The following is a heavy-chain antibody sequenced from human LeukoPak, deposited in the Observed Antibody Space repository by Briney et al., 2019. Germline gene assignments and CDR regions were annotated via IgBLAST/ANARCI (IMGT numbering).Heavy chain of an antibody. CDR2: ISYDGSNK. V-gene: IGHV3-30*18. J-gene: IGHJ4*02. CDR3: AKDHYYGSGSPGFDY. D-gene: IGHD3-10*01. CDR1: GFTFSSYG. Sequence: GRSLRLSCAASGFTFSSYGMHWVRQAPGKGLEWVAVISYDGSNKYYADSVKGRFTISRDNSKNTLYLQMNSLRAEDTAVYYCAKDHYYGSGSPGFDYWGQGTLVTASS.